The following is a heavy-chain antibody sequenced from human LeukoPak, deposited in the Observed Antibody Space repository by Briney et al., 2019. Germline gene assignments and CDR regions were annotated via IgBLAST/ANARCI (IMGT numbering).Heavy chain of an antibody. V-gene: IGHV3-15*01. CDR1: GFTLSNAW. Sequence: GGSLRLSCAASGFTLSNAWMSWVRQAPGKGLEWVGLIKSKTDGGTTDFAAPVKGRFTISRDDSKNTLYLEMNSLKTEDTAVYYCTRIDSRWFDPWGQGTLVTVSS. J-gene: IGHJ5*02. D-gene: IGHD2-15*01. CDR3: TRIDSRWFDP. CDR2: IKSKTDGGTT.